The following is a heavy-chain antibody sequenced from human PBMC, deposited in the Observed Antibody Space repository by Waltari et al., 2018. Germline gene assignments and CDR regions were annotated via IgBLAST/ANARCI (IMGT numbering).Heavy chain of an antibody. D-gene: IGHD3-10*01. CDR1: GYTFMDYF. CDR2: IDPEDGET. CDR3: APLPGGSGQTFDY. J-gene: IGHJ4*02. V-gene: IGHV1-69-2*01. Sequence: EVELVQSGAEVKKPGATVKISCKASGYTFMDYFMHWVQQAPGKGLEWMGRIDPEDGETVYSEQFQGRVTITADTSTGTAYMELSSLTSGDTAVYYCAPLPGGSGQTFDYWGQGTLVTVSS.